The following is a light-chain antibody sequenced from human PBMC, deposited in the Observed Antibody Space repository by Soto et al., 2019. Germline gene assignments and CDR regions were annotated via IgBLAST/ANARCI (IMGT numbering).Light chain of an antibody. CDR1: KGISTY. CDR3: ERPYTAAWT. V-gene: IGKV1-39*01. CDR2: AAS. J-gene: IGKJ1*01. Sequence: SSYHSNVGDRVTITCLASKGISTYLNWYQQKPGKAPKLLIYAASSLQSGVPSRFSVIGSETEFTLTMRSLHPEDIAIYICERPYTAAWTFGEGTKVDIK.